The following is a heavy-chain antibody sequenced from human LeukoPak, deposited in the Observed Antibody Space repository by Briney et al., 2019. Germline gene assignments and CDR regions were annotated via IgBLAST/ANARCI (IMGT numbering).Heavy chain of an antibody. CDR2: INHSGST. J-gene: IGHJ6*02. D-gene: IGHD3-22*01. CDR3: ATERSSGYYSSTYYGMDV. Sequence: SETLSLTCAVYGGSFSGYYWSWIRQPPGKGLEWIGEINHSGSTNYNPSLKSRVTISVDTSKNQFSLKLSSVTAADTAVYYCATERSSGYYSSTYYGMDVWGQGTTVTVSS. CDR1: GGSFSGYY. V-gene: IGHV4-34*01.